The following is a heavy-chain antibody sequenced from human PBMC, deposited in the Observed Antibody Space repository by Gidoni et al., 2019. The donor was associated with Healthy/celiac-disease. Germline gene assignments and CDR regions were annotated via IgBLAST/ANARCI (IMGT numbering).Heavy chain of an antibody. CDR3: ARDGLIAAAAFDY. V-gene: IGHV3-30*01. Sequence: VSVISYDGSNKYYADSVKGRFTISRDNSKNTLYLQMNSLRAEDTAVYYCARDGLIAAAAFDYWGQGTLVTVSS. D-gene: IGHD6-13*01. CDR2: ISYDGSNK. J-gene: IGHJ4*02.